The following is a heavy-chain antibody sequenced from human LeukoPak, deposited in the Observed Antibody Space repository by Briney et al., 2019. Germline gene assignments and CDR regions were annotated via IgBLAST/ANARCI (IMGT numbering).Heavy chain of an antibody. J-gene: IGHJ6*03. CDR3: ARVPGGRAAAGTVIYYMDV. CDR1: GYTFTGYY. CDR2: INPNGGGT. D-gene: IGHD6-13*01. Sequence: RASVKVSCKASGYTFTGYYMHWVRQAPGQGLGWMGWINPNGGGTNYAQKFQGRVTMTRDTSISTAYMELSRLRSDDTAVYYCARVPGGRAAAGTVIYYMDVWGKGTTVTVSS. V-gene: IGHV1-2*02.